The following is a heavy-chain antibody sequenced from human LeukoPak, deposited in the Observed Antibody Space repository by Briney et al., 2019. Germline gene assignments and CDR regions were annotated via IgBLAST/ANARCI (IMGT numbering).Heavy chain of an antibody. CDR1: GGSISSYY. CDR3: TRDRPGSYWYFDL. V-gene: IGHV4-59*01. D-gene: IGHD3-10*01. CDR2: IYYLGST. J-gene: IGHJ2*01. Sequence: SETLSLTCTVSGGSISSYYWSWIRQPPGKGLEWVGHIYYLGSTNYNPSLKSRVTISIDTSKNYFSLKLNSVIAADTAVYYCTRDRPGSYWYFDLWGRGTLVTVSS.